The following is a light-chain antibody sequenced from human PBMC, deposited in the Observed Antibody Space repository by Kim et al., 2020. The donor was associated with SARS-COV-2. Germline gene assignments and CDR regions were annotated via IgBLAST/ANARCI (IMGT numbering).Light chain of an antibody. Sequence: SASVGDRVTITGRASQSISNYLNWYQHKPGTAPTLLVYAASNLESGVPSRFSASGSGTDFTLTISGLQLEDLATYYCQQSYSTPRTLGQGTKLEI. CDR3: QQSYSTPRT. CDR2: AAS. J-gene: IGKJ2*01. CDR1: QSISNY. V-gene: IGKV1-39*01.